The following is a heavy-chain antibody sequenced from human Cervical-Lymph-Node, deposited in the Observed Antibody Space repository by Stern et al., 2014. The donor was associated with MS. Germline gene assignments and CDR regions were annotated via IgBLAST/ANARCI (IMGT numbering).Heavy chain of an antibody. CDR3: ARARVGDYARSPHLDS. CDR2: ISNHSTHP. V-gene: IGHV3-21*01. D-gene: IGHD4-17*01. J-gene: IGHJ4*02. Sequence: EVQLLESGGGLVKPGESLRLSCDASGFTFSHYSINWVRQAPGKGLEWISSISNHSTHPYYADSVEGRFTISRDSAKDSVSLHMVSLRAEDTAVYYCARARVGDYARSPHLDSWGQGTLVTVSS. CDR1: GFTFSHYS.